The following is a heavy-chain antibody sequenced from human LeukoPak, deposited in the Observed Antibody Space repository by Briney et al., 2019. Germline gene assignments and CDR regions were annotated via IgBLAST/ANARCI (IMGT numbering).Heavy chain of an antibody. CDR1: GYSFTSYW. CDR2: IYPGDSDT. V-gene: IGHV5-51*01. D-gene: IGHD6-19*01. Sequence: GKSLKISCKGSGYSFTSYWIGWVRQMPGKGLEWMGIIYPGDSDTRYSPSFQGQVTISADKSISTAYLQWSSLKASDTAMYYCARLGRYSSGWYGWFDPWGQGTLVTVSS. J-gene: IGHJ5*02. CDR3: ARLGRYSSGWYGWFDP.